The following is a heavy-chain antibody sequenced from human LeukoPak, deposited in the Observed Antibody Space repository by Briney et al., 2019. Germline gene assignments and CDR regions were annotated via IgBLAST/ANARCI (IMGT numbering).Heavy chain of an antibody. CDR2: ISWNSGSR. Sequence: SLRLSCAASGFTFDDYSMHWVRQAPGKGLEWVSGISWNSGSRGYADSVKGRFTISRDNAKNSLYLQMNSLRAEDTAVYYCARVGRYCSSTNCYFAYWGQGTLLTVSS. CDR1: GFTFDDYS. CDR3: ARVGRYCSSTNCYFAY. J-gene: IGHJ4*02. D-gene: IGHD2-2*01. V-gene: IGHV3-9*01.